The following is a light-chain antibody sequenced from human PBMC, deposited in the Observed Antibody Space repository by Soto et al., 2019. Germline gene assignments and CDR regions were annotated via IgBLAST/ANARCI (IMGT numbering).Light chain of an antibody. CDR3: GTWDNSLDAYV. J-gene: IGLJ1*01. CDR2: DNN. CDR1: VSNIGNNF. Sequence: QSVLTQPPSLSAAPGQRVTISCFGSVSNIGNNFVSWYQQFPGTSPKLLIYDNNKRPSGIPGRFSGSKSGTSATLDITGLQTGDEADYYCGTWDNSLDAYVFGAGTKVTVL. V-gene: IGLV1-51*01.